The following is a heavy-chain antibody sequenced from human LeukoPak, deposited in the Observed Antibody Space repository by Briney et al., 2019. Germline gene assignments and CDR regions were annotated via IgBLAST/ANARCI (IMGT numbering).Heavy chain of an antibody. D-gene: IGHD3-22*01. Sequence: GGSLRLSCAASGFTFSSYAKHWVRQAPGKGLEWVAVISYDGSNKYYADSVKGRFTISRDNSKNTLYLQMNSLRAEDTAVYYCARNFITMIVVVPDYWGQGTLVTVSS. V-gene: IGHV3-30-3*01. CDR2: ISYDGSNK. CDR3: ARNFITMIVVVPDY. CDR1: GFTFSSYA. J-gene: IGHJ4*02.